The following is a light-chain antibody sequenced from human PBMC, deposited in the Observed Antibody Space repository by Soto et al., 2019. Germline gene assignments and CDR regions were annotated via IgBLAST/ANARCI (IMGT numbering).Light chain of an antibody. CDR2: WAS. CDR3: QQYYSTRT. CDR1: QSVLYSSNNKNY. J-gene: IGKJ1*01. V-gene: IGKV4-1*01. Sequence: DIVMTQSPDSLAVSLGERATINCKSSQSVLYSSNNKNYLAWYQQKPGQPPKLLIYWASTRESGVPDRFSGSGSGTDFTLTISSLQAADVAVYYCQQYYSTRTFGQGTKVEIK.